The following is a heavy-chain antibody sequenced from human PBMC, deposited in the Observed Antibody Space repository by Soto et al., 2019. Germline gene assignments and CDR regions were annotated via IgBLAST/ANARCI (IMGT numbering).Heavy chain of an antibody. CDR2: ISGSGGST. V-gene: IGHV3-23*01. CDR3: AKDVAAAGIYYYYYMDV. J-gene: IGHJ6*03. Sequence: GGSLRLSCAASGFTFSSYAMSWVRQAPGKGLEWVSAISGSGGSTYYADSVKGRFTISRDNSKNTLYLQMNSLRAEDTAVYYCAKDVAAAGIYYYYYMDVWGKGTTVTVSS. D-gene: IGHD6-13*01. CDR1: GFTFSSYA.